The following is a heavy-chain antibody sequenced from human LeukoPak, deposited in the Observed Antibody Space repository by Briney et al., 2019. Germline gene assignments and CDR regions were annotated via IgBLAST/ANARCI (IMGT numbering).Heavy chain of an antibody. CDR2: IYHSGST. Sequence: SETLSLTCAVSGGSISSGGYSWSWIRQPPGKGLEWIGYIYHSGSTYYNPSLKSRVTISVDRSKNQFPLKLSSVTAADTAVYYCARDRGMIGDAFDIWGQGTMVTVSS. V-gene: IGHV4-30-2*01. CDR1: GGSISSGGYS. J-gene: IGHJ3*02. D-gene: IGHD3-22*01. CDR3: ARDRGMIGDAFDI.